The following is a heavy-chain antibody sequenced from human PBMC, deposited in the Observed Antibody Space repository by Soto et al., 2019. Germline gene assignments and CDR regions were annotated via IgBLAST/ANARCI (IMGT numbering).Heavy chain of an antibody. CDR3: ARDRGDLDDAFDI. CDR1: GYTFTSYA. CDR2: INAGNGNT. V-gene: IGHV1-3*01. J-gene: IGHJ3*02. D-gene: IGHD4-17*01. Sequence: ASVKVSCKASGYTFTSYAMHWVRQAPGQRLEWMGWINAGNGNTKYSQKFQGRVTITRDTSASTAYMELSSLRSEDTAVYYCARDRGDLDDAFDIWGQGTMVTVSS.